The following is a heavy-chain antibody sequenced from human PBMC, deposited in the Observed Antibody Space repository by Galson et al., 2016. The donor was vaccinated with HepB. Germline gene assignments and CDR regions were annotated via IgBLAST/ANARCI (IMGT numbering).Heavy chain of an antibody. CDR2: IHTSGST. J-gene: IGHJ6*04. Sequence: TLSLTCTVSGGSISSDSYYWSWIRQPAGKGLEWIGRIHTSGSTNYNPSPKSRVTISVDTSKNQFSLKLSSVTAADTAVYYCARDPGYYYGMDVWGKGTTVTVSS. CDR1: GGSISSDSYY. CDR3: ARDPGYYYGMDV. V-gene: IGHV4-61*02.